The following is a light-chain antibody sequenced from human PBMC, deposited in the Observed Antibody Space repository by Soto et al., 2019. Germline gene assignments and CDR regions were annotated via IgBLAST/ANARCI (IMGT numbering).Light chain of an antibody. CDR2: DVS. CDR1: SSDVGGYNY. CDR3: SSYKSSSTLPYV. Sequence: QSALTQPASVSGSPGQSITISCTGTSSDVGGYNYVSWYQQHPGKAPKLMIYDVSNRPSGVSNRFSGSKSGNTASLTISGLQAEDEVDYYCSSYKSSSTLPYVFGTGTKVTVL. V-gene: IGLV2-14*01. J-gene: IGLJ1*01.